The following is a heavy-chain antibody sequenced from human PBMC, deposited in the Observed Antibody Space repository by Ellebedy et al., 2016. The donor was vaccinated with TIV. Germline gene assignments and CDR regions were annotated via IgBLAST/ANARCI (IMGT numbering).Heavy chain of an antibody. J-gene: IGHJ4*02. CDR3: ARYYRSNGVCYHFDY. Sequence: SETLSLTCTVFGGSISSYYWSWIRQPPGKGLEWIGYIYYSGSTTYNPSLNSRVTMSVDTSKNQFSLKLSSVTAADTAVYYCARYYRSNGVCYHFDYWGRGTLVTVSS. D-gene: IGHD2-8*01. V-gene: IGHV4-59*01. CDR1: GGSISSYY. CDR2: IYYSGST.